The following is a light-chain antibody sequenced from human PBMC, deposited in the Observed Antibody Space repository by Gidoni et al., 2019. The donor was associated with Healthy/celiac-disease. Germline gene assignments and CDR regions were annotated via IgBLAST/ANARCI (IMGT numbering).Light chain of an antibody. J-gene: IGKJ2*01. CDR3: QQYYSTPPYT. CDR1: QSVLYSSNNKNY. V-gene: IGKV4-1*01. Sequence: DIVMPPSPASLAVSLGERATINCKSSQSVLYSSNNKNYLAWYQQKPGQPPKLLIYWASTRESGVPDRFSGSGSGTDFTLTISSLQAEDVAVYYCQQYYSTPPYTFGQGTKLEIK. CDR2: WAS.